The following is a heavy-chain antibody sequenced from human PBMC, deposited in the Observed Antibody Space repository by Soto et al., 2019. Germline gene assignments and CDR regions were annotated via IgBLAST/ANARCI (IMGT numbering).Heavy chain of an antibody. D-gene: IGHD6-13*01. CDR3: VKANDQQLVEGGPFDM. J-gene: IGHJ3*02. Sequence: SLRLSCAASGFTFDDFAMHWVRQAPGRGLEWVSGINWSGGSSGYSDSVKGRFTISRDNAKNSLYLEMNSLRVEVTALFYCVKANDQQLVEGGPFDMWGQGTMVTVSS. CDR2: INWSGGSS. V-gene: IGHV3-9*01. CDR1: GFTFDDFA.